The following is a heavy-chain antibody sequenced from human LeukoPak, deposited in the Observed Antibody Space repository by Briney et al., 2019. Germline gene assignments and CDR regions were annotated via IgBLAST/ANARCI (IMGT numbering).Heavy chain of an antibody. D-gene: IGHD1-26*01. CDR1: GASIHSHY. J-gene: IGHJ4*02. CDR2: IYYTGST. V-gene: IGHV4-59*11. CDR3: ARDLGSGNFGADY. Sequence: SETLSLTCTVTGASIHSHYWTWIRQPPGKGLEWIGYIYYTGSTTYNPSLESRVTMSIDRSRKQFSLKLTSVTAADTAMYYCARDLGSGNFGADYWGQGTLVTVSS.